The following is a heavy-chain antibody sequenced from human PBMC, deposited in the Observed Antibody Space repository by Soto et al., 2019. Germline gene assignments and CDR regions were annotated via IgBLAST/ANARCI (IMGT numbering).Heavy chain of an antibody. CDR3: AREQLVHGGIDY. CDR1: GGSISSSNW. D-gene: IGHD6-13*01. J-gene: IGHJ4*02. CDR2: IYHSGST. V-gene: IGHV4-4*02. Sequence: QVQLQESGPGLVKPSGTLSLTCAVSGGSISSSNWWSWVRQPPGKGLEWIGEIYHSGSTNYNPSLTSRVDISVDKSKNQFSLQLSCVTAADTAVYYCAREQLVHGGIDYWGQGTLVTVSS.